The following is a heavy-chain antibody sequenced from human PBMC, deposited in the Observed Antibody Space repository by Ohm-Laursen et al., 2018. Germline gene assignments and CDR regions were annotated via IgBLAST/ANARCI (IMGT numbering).Heavy chain of an antibody. Sequence: SLRLSCTASGFTFSNYGMHWVRQAPGKGLEWVAVISYDGSNKYYADSVKGRFTISRGNSKNTLYLQMNSLRAEDTAVYYCAKVTFNGVWYYFDYWGQGTLVTVSS. D-gene: IGHD2-8*01. CDR2: ISYDGSNK. J-gene: IGHJ4*02. CDR1: GFTFSNYG. CDR3: AKVTFNGVWYYFDY. V-gene: IGHV3-30*18.